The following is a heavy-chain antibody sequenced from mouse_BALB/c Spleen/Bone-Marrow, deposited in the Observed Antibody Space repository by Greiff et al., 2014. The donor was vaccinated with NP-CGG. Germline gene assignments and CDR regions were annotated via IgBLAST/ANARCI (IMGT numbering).Heavy chain of an antibody. J-gene: IGHJ1*01. Sequence: VQLQQSGPGLVAPSQSLSITCTVSGFSLTSYGVHWVRQPPGKGLEWLGVIWAGGSTNYKSALISRLSISKDNSKSQVFLKMNSLQSDDTAMYYCARVYLWYFDVWGAGTTVTVSS. CDR1: GFSLTSYG. V-gene: IGHV2-9*02. CDR3: ARVYLWYFDV. CDR2: IWAGGST. D-gene: IGHD2-3*01.